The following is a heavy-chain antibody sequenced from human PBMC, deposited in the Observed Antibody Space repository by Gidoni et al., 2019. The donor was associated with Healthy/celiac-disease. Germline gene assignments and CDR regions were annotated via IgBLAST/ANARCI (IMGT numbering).Heavy chain of an antibody. CDR2: IYNSGNT. Sequence: QLQLQESGPGLVKPSETLSLTCTVPGGSISSSSYYWGWIRQPQGKGLELIGSIYNSGNTHYNPSLKSRVTISVDTSKNQFSLKLSSVTAADTAVYYCARLVIRSGYSPGVWFDPWGQGTLVTVSS. D-gene: IGHD3-3*01. V-gene: IGHV4-39*01. CDR3: ARLVIRSGYSPGVWFDP. J-gene: IGHJ5*02. CDR1: GGSISSSSYY.